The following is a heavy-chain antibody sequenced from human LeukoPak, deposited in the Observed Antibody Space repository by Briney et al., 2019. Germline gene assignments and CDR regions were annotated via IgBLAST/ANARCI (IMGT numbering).Heavy chain of an antibody. Sequence: PGGSLRLSCAASGFTFSSYAMSWVRQAPGKGLEWVSAISGSGGSTYYADSVKGRFTISRDNSKNTLYLQMNSLRAEDTAVYYCARDADPATGIAAAGSASDIWGQGTMVTVSS. CDR1: GFTFSSYA. CDR3: ARDADPATGIAAAGSASDI. J-gene: IGHJ3*02. D-gene: IGHD6-13*01. CDR2: ISGSGGST. V-gene: IGHV3-23*01.